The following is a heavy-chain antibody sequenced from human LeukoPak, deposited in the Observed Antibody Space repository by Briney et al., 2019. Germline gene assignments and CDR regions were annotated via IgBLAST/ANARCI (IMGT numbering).Heavy chain of an antibody. CDR3: ARGGTPGYSTGWIDY. J-gene: IGHJ4*02. Sequence: AGGSLRLSCAASGFTVSSNYMSWVRQAPGKGLEWVSVLYGGGSTYYADSVKGRFAISRDNSKDMLYLQMNSLRGEDTAVYYCARGGTPGYSTGWIDYWGQGTLVTVSS. D-gene: IGHD6-19*01. CDR2: LYGGGST. V-gene: IGHV3-53*05. CDR1: GFTVSSNY.